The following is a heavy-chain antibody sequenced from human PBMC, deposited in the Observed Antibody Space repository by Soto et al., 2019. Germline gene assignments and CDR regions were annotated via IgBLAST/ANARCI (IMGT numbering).Heavy chain of an antibody. CDR1: GFTFSSYS. CDR2: ISSSSSYI. V-gene: IGHV3-21*01. D-gene: IGHD2-15*01. Sequence: EVQLVESGGGLVKPGGSLRLSCAASGFTFSSYSMNWVRQAPGKGLEWVSSISSSSSYIYYADSVKGRFTISRDNAKNSLYLQMNSLIAEDTAVYYCARDHGLSSYAFDIWGQGTMVTVSS. J-gene: IGHJ3*02. CDR3: ARDHGLSSYAFDI.